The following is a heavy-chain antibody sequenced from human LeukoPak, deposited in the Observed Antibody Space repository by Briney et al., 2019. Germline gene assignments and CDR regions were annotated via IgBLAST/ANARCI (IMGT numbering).Heavy chain of an antibody. V-gene: IGHV3-74*01. D-gene: IGHD7-27*01. Sequence: GGSLRLSCAASGFTFSSYWMLWVRQAPGKGPVWVSRINPDGSSTSYADSVKGRFTISRDNVKNTLYLQMNSLRAEDTAVYYCARVGSLTGSYFDYWGQGTLVAVSS. CDR1: GFTFSSYW. CDR2: INPDGSST. J-gene: IGHJ4*02. CDR3: ARVGSLTGSYFDY.